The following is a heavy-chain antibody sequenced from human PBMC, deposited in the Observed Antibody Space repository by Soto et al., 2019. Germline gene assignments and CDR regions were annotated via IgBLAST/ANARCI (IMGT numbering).Heavy chain of an antibody. J-gene: IGHJ4*02. CDR2: INPSGGST. Sequence: ASVNVSCKSSGYTFTNYYIHWVRQAPGQGLEWMGIINPSGGSTSYAQKFQGRVTMTRDTSTSTVYMELSSLRSEDTAVYYCARSRNGLIDYWGQGTLVTVSS. CDR1: GYTFTNYY. V-gene: IGHV1-46*01. D-gene: IGHD2-21*01. CDR3: ARSRNGLIDY.